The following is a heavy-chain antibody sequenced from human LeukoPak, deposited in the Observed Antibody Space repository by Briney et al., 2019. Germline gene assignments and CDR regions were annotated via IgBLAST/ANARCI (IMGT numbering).Heavy chain of an antibody. V-gene: IGHV3-48*04. D-gene: IGHD2-2*01. J-gene: IGHJ4*02. Sequence: GGSLRLSCAASGFTFSSYGMHWVRQAPGKGLEWISYISSGGTTIHYADSVRGRFTIFRDDAENSLYLQMNSLRAEDTALYHCVRDRTVGVPGTLYFDFWGRGTLVTVSS. CDR2: ISSGGTTI. CDR3: VRDRTVGVPGTLYFDF. CDR1: GFTFSSYG.